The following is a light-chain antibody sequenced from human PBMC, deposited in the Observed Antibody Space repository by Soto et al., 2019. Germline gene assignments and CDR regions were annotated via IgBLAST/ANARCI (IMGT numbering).Light chain of an antibody. CDR3: SSYTSSSTRG. CDR1: SSDVGGYNY. CDR2: DVS. Sequence: QSALTQPASVSGSPGQSITISCTGTSSDVGGYNYVSWYQQHPGKAPKLMIYDVSNRPSGVSNRFSGSKSGNTASLTISGLQAEDEADYYCSSYTSSSTRGFGGGTQVTVL. J-gene: IGLJ2*01. V-gene: IGLV2-14*01.